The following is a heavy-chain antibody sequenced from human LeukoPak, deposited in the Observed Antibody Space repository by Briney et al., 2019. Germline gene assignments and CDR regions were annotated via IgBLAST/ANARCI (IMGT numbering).Heavy chain of an antibody. CDR2: IWYDGSNK. CDR3: AKDRTDGDYTFDY. J-gene: IGHJ4*02. Sequence: GGSLRLSCAASGFTFSGYGMHWVRQAPGKGLEWVAVIWYDGSNKYYADSVKGRFTISRDNSKNTLYLQMNSLRAEDTAVYYCAKDRTDGDYTFDYWGQGTLVTVSS. D-gene: IGHD4-17*01. CDR1: GFTFSGYG. V-gene: IGHV3-33*06.